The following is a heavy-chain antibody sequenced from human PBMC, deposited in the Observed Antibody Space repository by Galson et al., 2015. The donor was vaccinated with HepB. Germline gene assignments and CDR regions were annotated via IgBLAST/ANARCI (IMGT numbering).Heavy chain of an antibody. D-gene: IGHD2-2*01. V-gene: IGHV1-2*04. CDR3: ARGGYCSSTSCKQGGYYYYGMDV. J-gene: IGHJ6*02. Sequence: CKASGYTFTGYYMHWVRQAPGQGLEWMGWINPNSGGTNYAQKFQGWVTMTRDTFISTAYMELSRLRSDDTAVYYCARGGYCSSTSCKQGGYYYYGMDVWGQGTTVTVSS. CDR1: GYTFTGYY. CDR2: INPNSGGT.